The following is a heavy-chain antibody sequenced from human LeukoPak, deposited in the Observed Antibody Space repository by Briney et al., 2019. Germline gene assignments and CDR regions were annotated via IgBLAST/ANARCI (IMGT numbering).Heavy chain of an antibody. J-gene: IGHJ4*02. CDR3: AKFLTGYSYFDY. CDR1: GFTFSSYA. CDR2: ISGSGGST. D-gene: IGHD3-9*01. Sequence: GGSLRLSCAASGFTFSSYAMSWVRQAPGKGLEWVSAISGSGGSTYYADSVKGRFTISRDNSKNTLYLQMNSLRAEDMAVYYCAKFLTGYSYFDYWGQGTLVTVSS. V-gene: IGHV3-23*01.